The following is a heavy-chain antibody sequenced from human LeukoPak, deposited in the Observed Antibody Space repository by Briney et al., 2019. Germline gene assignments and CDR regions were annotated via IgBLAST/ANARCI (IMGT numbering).Heavy chain of an antibody. CDR1: GFTVSRSY. V-gene: IGHV3-66*01. CDR3: GSSDAFDI. J-gene: IGHJ3*02. D-gene: IGHD6-13*01. Sequence: GGSLRLSCAASGFTVSRSYMSWVRQAPGKGLEWVSIMYRDGSTYYADSVKGRFTISRDNSKNTLYLQMNGLRAEDTAVYYCGSSDAFDIWGQGTMVTVSS. CDR2: MYRDGST.